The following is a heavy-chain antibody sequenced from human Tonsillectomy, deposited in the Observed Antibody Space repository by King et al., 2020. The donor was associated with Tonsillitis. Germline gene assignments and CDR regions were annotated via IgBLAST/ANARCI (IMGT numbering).Heavy chain of an antibody. CDR1: GFTFSTYT. D-gene: IGHD2-2*01. V-gene: IGHV3-21*06. CDR2: ISRSSSYI. Sequence: VQLVESGGGLVKPGGSLRLSCATSGFTFSTYTMNWVRQAPGKGLEWVSSISRSSSYIYYADSVKGRFTISRDNAKNSVYLQMNSLRAEDTAVYYCARDPYCSSTTCYPFNYMDVWGKGTTVTVSS. J-gene: IGHJ6*03. CDR3: ARDPYCSSTTCYPFNYMDV.